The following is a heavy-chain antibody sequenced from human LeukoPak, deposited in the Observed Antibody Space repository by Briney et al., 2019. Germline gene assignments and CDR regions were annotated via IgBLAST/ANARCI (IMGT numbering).Heavy chain of an antibody. CDR2: IIPIFGTA. CDR3: ARDYYDSSGYQDHWYFDL. J-gene: IGHJ2*01. D-gene: IGHD3-22*01. Sequence: ASVKVSCKASGGTFSSYAISWVRQAPGQGLEWMGRIIPIFGTANYAQKFQGRVTITTDESTSTAYMELSSLRSEDTAVYYCARDYYDSSGYQDHWYFDLWGRGTLVTVPS. CDR1: GGTFSSYA. V-gene: IGHV1-69*05.